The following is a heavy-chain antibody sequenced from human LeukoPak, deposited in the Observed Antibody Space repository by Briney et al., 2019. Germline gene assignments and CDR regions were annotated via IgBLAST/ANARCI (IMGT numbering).Heavy chain of an antibody. Sequence: RGSLRLPWSASGFNFSDYYMSWIRQAPGKGLEWVSYISPCSSYTDYADSVKGRFTLSRDNAKNSLYLQMNSLRAEDTAVYYCARAFTVTTRVGGDYWGQGTLVIVSS. D-gene: IGHD4-17*01. CDR2: ISPCSSYT. CDR3: ARAFTVTTRVGGDY. V-gene: IGHV3-11*06. J-gene: IGHJ4*02. CDR1: GFNFSDYY.